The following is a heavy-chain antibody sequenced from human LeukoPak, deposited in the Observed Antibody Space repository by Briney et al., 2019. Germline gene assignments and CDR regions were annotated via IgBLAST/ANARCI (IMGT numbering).Heavy chain of an antibody. D-gene: IGHD6-13*01. CDR2: IYYSGST. Sequence: PSETLSLTCTVSGGSISSSSYYWGWIRQPPGKGLEWIGSIYYSGSTYYNPSLKSRVTISVDTSKNQFSLKLSSLTAADTAVYYCARAHGIAAADTTYYFDSWGQGTLVTVSS. V-gene: IGHV4-39*07. CDR3: ARAHGIAAADTTYYFDS. CDR1: GGSISSSSYY. J-gene: IGHJ4*02.